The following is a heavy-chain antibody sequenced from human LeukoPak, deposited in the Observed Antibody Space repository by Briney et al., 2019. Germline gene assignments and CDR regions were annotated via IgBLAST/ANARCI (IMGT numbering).Heavy chain of an antibody. Sequence: GGSLRLSCAASGFTFSSYGMHWVRQAPGKGLEWVAVIWYDGSNKYYADSVKGRFTISRDNSKNTLYLQMNSLRAEDTAVYYCARDVYLTGTSFDYWGQGTLVTVSS. V-gene: IGHV3-33*01. J-gene: IGHJ4*02. D-gene: IGHD1-7*01. CDR2: IWYDGSNK. CDR1: GFTFSSYG. CDR3: ARDVYLTGTSFDY.